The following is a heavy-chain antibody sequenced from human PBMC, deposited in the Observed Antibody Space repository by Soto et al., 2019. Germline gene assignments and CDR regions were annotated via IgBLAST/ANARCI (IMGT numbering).Heavy chain of an antibody. CDR2: INPKCGDT. J-gene: IGHJ6*02. D-gene: IGHD3-10*02. V-gene: IGHV1-2*02. Sequence: QVRLVQSGAEVKEPGDAVMVACEASGYTFTAYHIHWVRQAPGQGLEWMGWINPKCGDTGYAQDFQGRFSMTSDMSISTVYMELSRLTSDDTAIYYCARNMDYYYGRGSGNGHGVWGQGTTVTVFS. CDR1: GYTFTAYH. CDR3: ARNMDYYYGRGSGNGHGV.